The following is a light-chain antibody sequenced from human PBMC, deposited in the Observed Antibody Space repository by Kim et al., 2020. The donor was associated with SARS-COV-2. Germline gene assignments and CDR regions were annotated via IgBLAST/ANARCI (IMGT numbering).Light chain of an antibody. CDR3: QSHGSGTVV. Sequence: SAQLDCTRSSRHSTYAIGWYQQPPEKAPRCLMRLYKDGRQTRGDGIPVRLSGSTSGAERFLTISSLQAENEADYYCQSHGSGTVVVGGGTKLTVL. CDR2: LYKDGRQ. CDR1: SRHSTYA. J-gene: IGLJ2*01. V-gene: IGLV4-69*01.